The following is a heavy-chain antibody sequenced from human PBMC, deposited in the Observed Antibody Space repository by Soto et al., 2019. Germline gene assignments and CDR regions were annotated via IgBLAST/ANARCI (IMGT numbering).Heavy chain of an antibody. J-gene: IGHJ5*02. CDR1: GGSISSSNW. D-gene: IGHD3-3*01. CDR2: IYHSGST. CDR3: ARAIRFGTQWFDP. Sequence: PSETLSLTCAVSGGSISSSNWWSWVRQPPGKGLEWIGEIYHSGSTNYNPSLKSRVTISVDKSKNQFSLKLNSVTAAGTAVYYCARAIRFGTQWFDPWGQGTLVTVSS. V-gene: IGHV4-4*02.